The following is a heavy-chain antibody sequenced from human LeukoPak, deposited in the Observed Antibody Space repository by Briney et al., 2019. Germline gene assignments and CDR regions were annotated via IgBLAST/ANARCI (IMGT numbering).Heavy chain of an antibody. CDR3: ARAPPTIFGVVWNYMDV. CDR1: GFTFSSYA. CDR2: ISYDGSNK. J-gene: IGHJ6*03. Sequence: PGRSLRLSCAASGFTFSSYAMHWVRQAPGKGLEWVAVISYDGSNKYYADSVKGRFTISRDNSKNTLYLQMNSLRAEDTAVYYCARAPPTIFGVVWNYMDVWGKGTTVTVSS. D-gene: IGHD3-3*01. V-gene: IGHV3-30-3*01.